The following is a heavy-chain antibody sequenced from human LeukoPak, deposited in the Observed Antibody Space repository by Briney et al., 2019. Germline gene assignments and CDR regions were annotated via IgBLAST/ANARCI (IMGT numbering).Heavy chain of an antibody. CDR2: ISSNGGST. CDR3: PRDVWGAYDSSLFDY. J-gene: IGHJ4*02. Sequence: GGSLRLSCAASGFTFSSYAMHWVRQAPGKGLEYVSAISSNGGSTYYANSVKGRFTISRDDSKNTLYLQMGSLRAEDMAVYYCPRDVWGAYDSSLFDYWGQGTLVTVSS. D-gene: IGHD3-22*01. CDR1: GFTFSSYA. V-gene: IGHV3-64*01.